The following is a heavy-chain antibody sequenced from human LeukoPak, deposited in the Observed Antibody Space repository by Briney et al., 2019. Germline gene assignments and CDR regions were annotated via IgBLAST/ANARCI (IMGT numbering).Heavy chain of an antibody. CDR1: GFIFNNYA. CDR2: ISIHGVTT. Sequence: GGSLRLSCSASGFIFNNYAMHWVRQAPGKGLEFLSAISIHGVTTYYADSVKGRFTISRDNSKSTLFLQMNSLRAEDTAVYYCEPTGSSLFDYWGQGSLVTVSS. D-gene: IGHD4-11*01. CDR3: EPTGSSLFDY. J-gene: IGHJ4*02. V-gene: IGHV3-64*04.